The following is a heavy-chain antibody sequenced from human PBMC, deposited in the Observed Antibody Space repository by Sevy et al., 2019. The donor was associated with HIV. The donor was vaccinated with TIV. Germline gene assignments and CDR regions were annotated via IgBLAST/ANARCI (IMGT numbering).Heavy chain of an antibody. CDR3: ASTRDYYDSSGYYFDY. Sequence: ASVKVSCKVSGYTLTELSIHWVRQAPGKGLEWLVTFDPDDGKTIYAQNFQGRVTMTEDTSTDTTYMELSSLRSEDTAVYYCASTRDYYDSSGYYFDYWGQGTLVTVSS. V-gene: IGHV1-24*01. D-gene: IGHD3-22*01. J-gene: IGHJ4*02. CDR2: FDPDDGKT. CDR1: GYTLTELS.